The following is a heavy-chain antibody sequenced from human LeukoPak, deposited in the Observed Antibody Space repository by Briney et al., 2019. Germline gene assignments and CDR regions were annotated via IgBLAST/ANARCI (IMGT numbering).Heavy chain of an antibody. CDR2: LNPSRGTT. CDR3: ARDATRGIGGSYDLDF. Sequence: ASVKLSCKASGYNFSSYYIQWVRQDPGQGLEWMGLLNPSRGTTAYAPKFQGRVTMTRDTSSNTVYMELRSLRSDDTAIYYCARDATRGIGGSYDLDFWGQGSLVTVSS. CDR1: GYNFSSYY. D-gene: IGHD3-16*01. V-gene: IGHV1-46*01. J-gene: IGHJ4*02.